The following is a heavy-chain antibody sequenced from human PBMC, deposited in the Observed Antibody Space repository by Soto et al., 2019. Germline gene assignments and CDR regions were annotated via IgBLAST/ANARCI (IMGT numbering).Heavy chain of an antibody. D-gene: IGHD3-3*01. V-gene: IGHV3-7*03. J-gene: IGHJ6*02. Sequence: LRLSLAASGXTFSSYWMSWVRQAPGKGLEWVANIKQDGSEKYYVDSVKGRFTISRDNAKNSLYLQMNSLRAEDTAVYYCARVLFGKEHYDFWSGYYTDYYYGMDVWGQGTTVTVS. CDR1: GXTFSSYW. CDR2: IKQDGSEK. CDR3: ARVLFGKEHYDFWSGYYTDYYYGMDV.